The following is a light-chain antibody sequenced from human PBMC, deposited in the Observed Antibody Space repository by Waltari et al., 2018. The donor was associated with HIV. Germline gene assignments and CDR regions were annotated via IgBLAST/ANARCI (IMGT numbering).Light chain of an antibody. J-gene: IGLJ3*02. CDR2: EDT. CDR3: QSFDGITSV. V-gene: IGLV6-57*02. CDR1: SARIATNY. Sequence: NLMLTQPHSASHSPGMTVTISCSGSSARIATNYVQWYQQRPGSAPTTVIFEDTPRSSGVPDRFSGSNDSSSNSASLTISRLKTEDEADYYCQSFDGITSVFGGGTKLTVL.